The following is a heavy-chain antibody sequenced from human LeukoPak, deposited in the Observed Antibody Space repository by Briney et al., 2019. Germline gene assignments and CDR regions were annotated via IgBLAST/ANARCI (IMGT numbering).Heavy chain of an antibody. CDR2: ISSSSTYI. CDR1: GFTFSSYS. CDR3: ARGGSSSWRIGYYFDY. D-gene: IGHD6-13*01. J-gene: IGHJ4*02. Sequence: GGSLRLSCAASGFTFSSYSMNWVRQAPGQGLEWVSSISSSSTYIYYADSVKGRFTISRDNAKNSLYLQMNSLRAEDTAVYYCARGGSSSWRIGYYFDYWGQGTLVTVSS. V-gene: IGHV3-21*01.